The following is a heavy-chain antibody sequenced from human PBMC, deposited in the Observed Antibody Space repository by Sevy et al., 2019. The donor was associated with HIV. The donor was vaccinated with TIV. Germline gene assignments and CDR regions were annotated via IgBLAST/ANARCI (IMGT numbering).Heavy chain of an antibody. CDR2: LSFGCGKI. V-gene: IGHV3-23*01. D-gene: IGHD2-8*01. Sequence: GGSLRLSCAASGVAFYDYSMSWIRQAPGKGLEWVATLSFGCGKINYADSVKGRFTISRDNSKNSFYLQMDTLRVEDTALYYCAREGCTRPHDYWGQGTRVTVSS. CDR1: GVAFYDYS. CDR3: AREGCTRPHDY. J-gene: IGHJ4*02.